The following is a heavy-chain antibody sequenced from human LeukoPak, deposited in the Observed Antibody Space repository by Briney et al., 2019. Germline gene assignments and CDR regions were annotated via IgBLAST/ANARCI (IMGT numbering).Heavy chain of an antibody. CDR1: GFTFSSYD. D-gene: IGHD3-3*01. CDR2: IGTAGDT. V-gene: IGHV3-13*01. J-gene: IGHJ6*02. CDR3: ARGGGKPYYDFWSGSYYGMDV. Sequence: PGGSLRLSCAASGFTFSSYDMHWVRQATGKGLEWVSAIGTAGDTYYPGSVKGRFTISRENAKNSLYHQMNSLRAGDTAVYYCARGGGKPYYDFWSGSYYGMDVWGQGTTVTVSS.